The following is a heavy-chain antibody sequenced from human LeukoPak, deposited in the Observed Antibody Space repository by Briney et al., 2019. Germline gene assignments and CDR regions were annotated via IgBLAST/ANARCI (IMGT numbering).Heavy chain of an antibody. V-gene: IGHV1-2*02. J-gene: IGHJ4*02. CDR3: ARDYYGSGDKDTLPCYFDY. D-gene: IGHD3-10*01. CDR1: GYTFTGYY. Sequence: GASVKVSCKASGYTFTGYYIHWVRQAPGQGLEWMGWINTNSGVTHYPQKFQGRVTMTRDTSIRTAYMEVSSLRSDDTAVYYCARDYYGSGDKDTLPCYFDYWGQGTLVTVSS. CDR2: INTNSGVT.